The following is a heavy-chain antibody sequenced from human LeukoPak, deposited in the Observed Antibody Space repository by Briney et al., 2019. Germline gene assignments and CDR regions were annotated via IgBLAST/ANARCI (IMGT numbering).Heavy chain of an antibody. V-gene: IGHV1-18*01. CDR1: GYTFTSYG. CDR3: ARDAFIVVVPAAISNWFDP. CDR2: ISAYNGNT. J-gene: IGHJ5*02. D-gene: IGHD2-2*01. Sequence: ASVKVSCKASGYTFTSYGISWVRQAPGQGLEWMGWISAYNGNTNYAQKLQGRVTMTTDTSTSTAYMELRSLSSVTAADTAVYYCARDAFIVVVPAAISNWFDPWGQGTLVTVSS.